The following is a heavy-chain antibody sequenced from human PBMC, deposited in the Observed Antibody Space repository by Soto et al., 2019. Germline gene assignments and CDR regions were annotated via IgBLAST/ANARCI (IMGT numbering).Heavy chain of an antibody. J-gene: IGHJ4*02. CDR1: GGSFSGYY. V-gene: IGHV4-34*01. CDR2: INHSGST. Sequence: QVQLQQWGAGLLKPSETLSLTCAVYGGSFSGYYWNWIRQPPGKGLEWIGEINHSGSTNYNPSLKSRVTISVDTSKNQLSLKLSSVTAADTAVYYWARGWGRIFDYWGQGTLVTVSS. D-gene: IGHD7-27*01. CDR3: ARGWGRIFDY.